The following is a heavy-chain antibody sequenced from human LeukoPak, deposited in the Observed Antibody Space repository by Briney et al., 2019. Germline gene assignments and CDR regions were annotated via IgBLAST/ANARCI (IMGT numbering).Heavy chain of an antibody. Sequence: SETLSLTCTVSGGSVSSSSYYWAWIRQPPGKGLEWIGSIYHSGSTYYNPSLKSRVTISVDTSKNQFSLKLTSVTAADTAVYHCAKKGYYYHIDVWGTGTTVTVS. J-gene: IGHJ6*03. V-gene: IGHV4-39*07. CDR3: AKKGYYYHIDV. CDR2: IYHSGST. CDR1: GGSVSSSSYY.